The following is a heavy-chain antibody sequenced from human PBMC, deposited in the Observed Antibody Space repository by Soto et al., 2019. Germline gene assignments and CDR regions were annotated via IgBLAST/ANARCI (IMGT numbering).Heavy chain of an antibody. CDR2: IYYSGST. CDR1: GGSISSYY. J-gene: IGHJ4*02. V-gene: IGHV4-59*08. Sequence: QVQLQESGPGLVKPSETLSLTCTVSGGSISSYYWSWIRQPPGKGLEWIGYIYYSGSTNYNPSLKSRVTISVDTSKNQFSMKLSSVTAADTAVYYCARRWGFTFDYWGQGTLFTVSS. D-gene: IGHD1-26*01. CDR3: ARRWGFTFDY.